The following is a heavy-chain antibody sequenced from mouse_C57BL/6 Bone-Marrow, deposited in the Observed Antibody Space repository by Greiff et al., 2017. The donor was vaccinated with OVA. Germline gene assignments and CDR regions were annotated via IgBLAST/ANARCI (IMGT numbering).Heavy chain of an antibody. Sequence: ESGPGLVKPSQSLSLTCSVTGYSITSGYYWNWIRQFPGNKLEWMGYISYDGSNNYNPSLKNRISITRDTSKNQFFLKLNSVTTEDTATYYGARGRASAYWGQGTLVTVSA. CDR1: GYSITSGYY. V-gene: IGHV3-6*01. D-gene: IGHD3-3*01. CDR2: ISYDGSN. J-gene: IGHJ3*01. CDR3: ARGRASAY.